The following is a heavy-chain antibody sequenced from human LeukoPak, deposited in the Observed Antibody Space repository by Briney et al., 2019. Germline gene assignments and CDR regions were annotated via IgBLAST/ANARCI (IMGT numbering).Heavy chain of an antibody. J-gene: IGHJ4*02. CDR3: ARVPGYTRSWYFFDY. V-gene: IGHV3-33*01. Sequence: PGGSLRLSCAASGFTFSSYGMHWVRQAPGKRLEWVAVIWYDGSNKYYADSVKGRFTISRDNSKNTLYLQMNSLRAEDTAVYYCARVPGYTRSWYFFDYWGQGTLVTVSS. CDR2: IWYDGSNK. D-gene: IGHD6-13*01. CDR1: GFTFSSYG.